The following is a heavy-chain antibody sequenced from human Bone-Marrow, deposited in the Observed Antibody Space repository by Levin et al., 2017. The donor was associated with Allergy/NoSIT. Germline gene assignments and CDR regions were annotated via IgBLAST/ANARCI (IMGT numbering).Heavy chain of an antibody. D-gene: IGHD2-21*02. CDR1: GFTFSSYG. J-gene: IGHJ4*02. Sequence: GGSLRLSCVASGFTFSSYGIHWVRQAPGKGLEWVAVIWYDGSNKYYAASVKGRFTISRDDSKNSLYLQMNSLRAEDTAVYYCAREALANCGGDCTTPFDYWGQGTLVTVSS. V-gene: IGHV3-33*01. CDR3: AREALANCGGDCTTPFDY. CDR2: IWYDGSNK.